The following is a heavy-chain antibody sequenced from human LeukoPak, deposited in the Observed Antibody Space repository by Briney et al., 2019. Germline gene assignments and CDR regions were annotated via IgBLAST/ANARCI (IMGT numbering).Heavy chain of an antibody. Sequence: GGSLRLSCAASGFTFSINGMLWVRQAPGKGLEWVAVISYDGSNKYYADSVKGRFTISRDNSENTLYLQMDSLRAEDTAVYYCAKSHTIIRGVNERSFDYWGQGTLVTVSS. CDR2: ISYDGSNK. V-gene: IGHV3-30*18. CDR3: AKSHTIIRGVNERSFDY. D-gene: IGHD3-10*01. J-gene: IGHJ4*02. CDR1: GFTFSING.